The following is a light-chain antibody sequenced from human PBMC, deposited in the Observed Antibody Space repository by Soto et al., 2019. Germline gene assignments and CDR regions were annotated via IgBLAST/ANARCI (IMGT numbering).Light chain of an antibody. CDR2: EVS. J-gene: IGLJ1*01. V-gene: IGLV2-14*01. CDR3: SSYTSSSSPYV. Sequence: QSALTQPASVSGSPGQSITISCTGTSSDVGGYKYVSWYQQYPGKAPKLMIYEVSNRPSGVSNRFSGSKSSNTASLTISGLQAEDEADYYCSSYTSSSSPYVFGTGTKLTVL. CDR1: SSDVGGYKY.